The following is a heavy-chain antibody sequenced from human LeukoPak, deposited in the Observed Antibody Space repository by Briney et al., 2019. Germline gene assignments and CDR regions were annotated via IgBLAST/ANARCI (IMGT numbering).Heavy chain of an antibody. D-gene: IGHD3-22*01. J-gene: IGHJ4*02. CDR1: GFTFSSYS. Sequence: GGSLRLSCAASGFTFSSYSMNWVRQAPGKGLEWVSSISSSSSYIYYADSVKGRFTISRDNTKNSLYLQMNSLRADDTAVYYCAREGYYDSSGYYPVDYWGQGTLVTVSS. CDR2: ISSSSSYI. CDR3: AREGYYDSSGYYPVDY. V-gene: IGHV3-21*04.